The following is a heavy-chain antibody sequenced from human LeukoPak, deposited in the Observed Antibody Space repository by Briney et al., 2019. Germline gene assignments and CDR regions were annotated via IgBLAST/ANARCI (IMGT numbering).Heavy chain of an antibody. V-gene: IGHV4-34*01. D-gene: IGHD5-18*01. CDR2: INHSGST. CDR1: GGSFSGYY. Sequence: SETLSLTCAVYGGSFSGYYWSWIRQPPGKGLEWIGEINHSGSTNYNPSLKSRVTISVDTSKNQFSLTLSSVTAADTAVYYCARGRRGYSYGLKGACWFDPWGQGTLVTVSS. CDR3: ARGRRGYSYGLKGACWFDP. J-gene: IGHJ5*02.